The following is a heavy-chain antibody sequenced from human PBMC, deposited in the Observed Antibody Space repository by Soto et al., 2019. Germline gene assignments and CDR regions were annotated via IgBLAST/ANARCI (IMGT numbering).Heavy chain of an antibody. V-gene: IGHV4-59*08. CDR2: IYYSGST. CDR3: ARPGRDWGALNY. CDR1: NDSISSYY. J-gene: IGHJ4*02. Sequence: QVQLQESGPGLVKPSETLSLTCIVSNDSISSYYWTWIRQPPGKGLEWIGFIYYSGSTNYNPSLQSRVTISVDTSKNQFSLKMNSATAADTAVYYCARPGRDWGALNYWGQGTLVTVSS. D-gene: IGHD7-27*01.